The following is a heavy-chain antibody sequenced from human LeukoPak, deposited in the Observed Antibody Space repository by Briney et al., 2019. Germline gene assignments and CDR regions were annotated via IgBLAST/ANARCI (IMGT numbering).Heavy chain of an antibody. CDR1: GYTFTSYA. CDR3: ARARWTSTTTTYYLDH. Sequence: ASVKVSRKASGYTFTSYAIHWVRQAPGQRLEWMGWIDAGNGKTKYSQNFQGRVTITRDTSATTAYMDLSSLRSEDTAVYYCARARWTSTTTTYYLDHWGQGTLVTVSS. CDR2: IDAGNGKT. J-gene: IGHJ4*02. V-gene: IGHV1-3*01. D-gene: IGHD4-17*01.